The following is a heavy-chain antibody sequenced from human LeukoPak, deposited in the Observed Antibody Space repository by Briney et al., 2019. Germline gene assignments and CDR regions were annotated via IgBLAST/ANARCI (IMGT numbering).Heavy chain of an antibody. CDR3: ARAGYSNRWDGVDY. D-gene: IGHD2/OR15-2a*01. CDR2: IYPGDSDT. J-gene: IGHJ4*02. Sequence: GESLKISCKGSGYSFTNYWIGWVRQMPGKGLEFMGIIYPGDSDTRYSPSFQGQVTISVDKSVNTAYLQWSSLKASDSAMYYCARAGYSNRWDGVDYWGQGTLVTVSS. V-gene: IGHV5-51*01. CDR1: GYSFTNYW.